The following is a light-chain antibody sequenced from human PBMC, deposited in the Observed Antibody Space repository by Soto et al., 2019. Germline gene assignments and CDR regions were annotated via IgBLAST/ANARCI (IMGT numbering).Light chain of an antibody. CDR3: QQYNNWPLT. Sequence: EVVMTQSPATLSLSPGERATLSCRASQSVSSNLAWYQQKPGQAPRLLIYGASTRATVIPARFSGSGSGTEFTLSISSLQSEDFAVYYGQQYNNWPLTFGGGTKVEIK. J-gene: IGKJ4*01. V-gene: IGKV3-15*01. CDR1: QSVSSN. CDR2: GAS.